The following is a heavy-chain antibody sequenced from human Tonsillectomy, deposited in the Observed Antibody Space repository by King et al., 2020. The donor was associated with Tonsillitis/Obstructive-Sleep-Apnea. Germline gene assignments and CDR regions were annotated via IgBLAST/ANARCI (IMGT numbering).Heavy chain of an antibody. J-gene: IGHJ6*03. CDR2: ITWNSGSI. CDR1: GFTLDDYA. Sequence: VQLVESGGGLVQPGRSLRLSCAASGFTLDDYAMHWVRQAPGKGLEWVSGITPGKGLEWVSGITWNSGSIGYVDSVKGRFTISRDNAKNSLYLQMNSLRPEDTALYYCAKGSVWRGYSDYMDVWGKGTTVTVSS. CDR3: AKGSVWRGYSDYMDV. D-gene: IGHD3-3*01. V-gene: IGHV3-9*01.